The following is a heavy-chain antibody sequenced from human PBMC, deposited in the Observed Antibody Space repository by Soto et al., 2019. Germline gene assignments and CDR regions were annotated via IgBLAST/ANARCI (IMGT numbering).Heavy chain of an antibody. V-gene: IGHV4-59*01. CDR3: ARGDYGGSLFDY. CDR1: GGSISSYY. D-gene: IGHD4-17*01. Sequence: QVQLQESGPGLVKPSETLSLTCTVSGGSISSYYWSWIRQPPGKGLEWIGYIYYSGSTNYNPSIKSRVPISVDTSKNQFSLKLSSVTAADTAVYYCARGDYGGSLFDYWGQGTLVTVSS. J-gene: IGHJ4*02. CDR2: IYYSGST.